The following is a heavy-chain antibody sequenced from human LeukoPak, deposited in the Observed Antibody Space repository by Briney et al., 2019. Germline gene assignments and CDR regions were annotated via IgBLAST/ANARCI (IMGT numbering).Heavy chain of an antibody. J-gene: IGHJ3*02. CDR1: GYTFSDYY. D-gene: IGHD5-12*01. Sequence: ASVKVSCKASGYTFSDYYLHWVRQAPGQGLEWMGWISAYNGNTNYAQKLQGRVTMTTDTSTSTAYMELRSLRSDDTAVYYCARDLSGLSAFEIWGQGTMVTVSS. CDR3: ARDLSGLSAFEI. V-gene: IGHV1-18*04. CDR2: ISAYNGNT.